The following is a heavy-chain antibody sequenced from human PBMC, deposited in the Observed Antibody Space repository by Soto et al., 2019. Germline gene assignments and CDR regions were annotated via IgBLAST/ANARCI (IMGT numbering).Heavy chain of an antibody. V-gene: IGHV3-30*18. CDR3: AKDQWAITVAGTFDY. D-gene: IGHD6-19*01. J-gene: IGHJ4*02. CDR1: GFTFSNYG. Sequence: QVQLVESGGGVVQPGRSLRLSCAASGFTFSNYGMHWVRQAPGKGPEWVALISYDGSNKYYADSVKGRFTISRDTSKSTLYLQMNSLRAEDTAVYYCAKDQWAITVAGTFDYWGQGTLVTVSS. CDR2: ISYDGSNK.